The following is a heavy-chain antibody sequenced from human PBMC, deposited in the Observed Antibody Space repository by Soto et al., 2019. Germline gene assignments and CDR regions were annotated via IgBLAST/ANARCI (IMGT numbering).Heavy chain of an antibody. CDR3: ASMSWRDYRLDV. Sequence: ASVKVSCKASGYTFTSYAMHWVRQAPGQRLEWMGWINAGNGNTKYSQQFQGRVTITRDTSASTAYMELSSLRSEDTAVYYCASMSWRDYRLDVWGQGTTVTVSS. D-gene: IGHD4-4*01. CDR1: GYTFTSYA. CDR2: INAGNGNT. V-gene: IGHV1-3*01. J-gene: IGHJ6*02.